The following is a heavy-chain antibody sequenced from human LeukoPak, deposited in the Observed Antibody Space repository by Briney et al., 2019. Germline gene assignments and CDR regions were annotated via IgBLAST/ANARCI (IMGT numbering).Heavy chain of an antibody. V-gene: IGHV3-21*01. CDR1: GFTFSSYS. D-gene: IGHD2-8*01. CDR3: ARDLVVLMVYAMGTDGGEEEKGDNWFDP. J-gene: IGHJ5*02. Sequence: GGSLRLSCAASGFTFSSYSMNWVRQAPGKGLEWVSSISSSSSYIYYADSVKGRFTISRDNAKNSLYLQMNSLRAEDTAVYYCARDLVVLMVYAMGTDGGEEEKGDNWFDPWGQGTLVTVSS. CDR2: ISSSSSYI.